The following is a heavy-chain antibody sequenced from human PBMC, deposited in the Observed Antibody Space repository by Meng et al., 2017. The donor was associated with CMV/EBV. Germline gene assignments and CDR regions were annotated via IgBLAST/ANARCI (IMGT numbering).Heavy chain of an antibody. V-gene: IGHV4-38-2*02. D-gene: IGHD6-6*01. CDR1: GDSISSGYY. CDR2: IYHSGST. Sequence: AETLSLTCTVSGDSISSGYYWGWIRQPPGKGLEWIGSIYHSGSTYYNPSLKSRVTISVDTSKNKFSLKLSSVTAADTAVYYCARSGRSSASGRSFLDYWGQGTLVTVSS. J-gene: IGHJ4*02. CDR3: ARSGRSSASGRSFLDY.